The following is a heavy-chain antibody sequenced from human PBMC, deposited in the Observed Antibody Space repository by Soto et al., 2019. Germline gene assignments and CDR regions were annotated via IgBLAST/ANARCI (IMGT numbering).Heavy chain of an antibody. J-gene: IGHJ4*02. CDR3: ARVRWTVAGPGHFDY. Sequence: QVQLQESGPGLVKPSETLSLTCTVSGGSISSYYWSWIRQPPGKGLEWIGYIYYSGSTNYNPALKSRVTTSVDTSKNQFSLKLSSVTAADTAVYYCARVRWTVAGPGHFDYWGQGTLVTVSS. CDR2: IYYSGST. CDR1: GGSISSYY. V-gene: IGHV4-59*01. D-gene: IGHD6-19*01.